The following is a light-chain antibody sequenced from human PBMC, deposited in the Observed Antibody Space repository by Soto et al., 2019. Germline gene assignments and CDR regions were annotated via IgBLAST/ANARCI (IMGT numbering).Light chain of an antibody. CDR1: QSVSSN. CDR2: GAS. J-gene: IGKJ5*01. Sequence: IGLTKSPNTLSVFPGERATLSCQASQSVSSNLAWYQQKPGQAPRLLIYGASTRATGIPARFSGSGSGTEFTLTISSLQSEDFAVYYCQQYHNWPPITFGQGTRLEI. V-gene: IGKV3-15*01. CDR3: QQYHNWPPIT.